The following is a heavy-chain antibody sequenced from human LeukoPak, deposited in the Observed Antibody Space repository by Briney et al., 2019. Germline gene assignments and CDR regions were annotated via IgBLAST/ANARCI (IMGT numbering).Heavy chain of an antibody. Sequence: PGGSLRLSCVASGFTFTTYAMSWVRRAPGKGLEWVSAVSASDDTTYYADSVKGRFTISRDNSKNTLYLQMNSLRAEDTAVYYCARASSGWLIDYWGQGTLVSVSS. CDR2: VSASDDTT. D-gene: IGHD6-19*01. CDR1: GFTFTTYA. CDR3: ARASSGWLIDY. J-gene: IGHJ4*02. V-gene: IGHV3-23*01.